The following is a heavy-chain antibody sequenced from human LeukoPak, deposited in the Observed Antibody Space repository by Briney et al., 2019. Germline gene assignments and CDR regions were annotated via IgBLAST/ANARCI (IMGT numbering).Heavy chain of an antibody. V-gene: IGHV3-7*05. D-gene: IGHD3-22*01. CDR2: IKQDGSEK. CDR3: ARDYDPRQSYYYYGMDV. CDR1: GFTFSSCW. Sequence: PGGSLRLSCAASGFTFSSCWMSWVRQAPGKGLEWVASIKQDGSEKYYVDSVKGRFTISRDNAKNSLYLQMNSLRAEDTAVYYCARDYDPRQSYYYYGMDVWGQGTTVTVSS. J-gene: IGHJ6*02.